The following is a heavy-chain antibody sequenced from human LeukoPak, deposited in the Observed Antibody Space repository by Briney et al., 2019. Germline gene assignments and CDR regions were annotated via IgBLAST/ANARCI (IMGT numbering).Heavy chain of an antibody. V-gene: IGHV3-23*01. Sequence: PGGSLRLSCAASGFTFSTYAMNWVRQAPGKGLEWVSAISDSDGYTYYADSVKGRFTISRDNSKNTLYLQMNNLRVEDTAVYYCAKRNKGGYSYGPIDYWGQGTLVTVTP. J-gene: IGHJ4*02. D-gene: IGHD5-18*01. CDR3: AKRNKGGYSYGPIDY. CDR2: ISDSDGYT. CDR1: GFTFSTYA.